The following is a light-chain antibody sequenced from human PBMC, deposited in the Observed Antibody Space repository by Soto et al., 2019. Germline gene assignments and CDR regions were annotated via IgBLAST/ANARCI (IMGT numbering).Light chain of an antibody. V-gene: IGKV3-15*01. CDR3: QQYGSSPT. Sequence: IVMTQSPATLSVSPGERATLSCRASQNIYSNVAWYQQRPGQAPRLLIYRASTRATGIPARFSGSGSGTEFTLTISSLQSEDFTVYSCQQYGSSPTFGGGTKVDI. J-gene: IGKJ4*01. CDR1: QNIYSN. CDR2: RAS.